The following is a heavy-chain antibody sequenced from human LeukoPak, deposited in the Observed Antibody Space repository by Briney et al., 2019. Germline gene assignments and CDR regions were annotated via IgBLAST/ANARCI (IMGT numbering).Heavy chain of an antibody. CDR2: INTNTGNP. D-gene: IGHD4-17*01. J-gene: IGHJ6*03. CDR1: GYTFTSYA. V-gene: IGHV7-4-1*02. Sequence: ASVKVSCKASGYTFTSYAMNWVRQAPGQGLEWMGWINTNTGNPTYAQGFTGRFVFSLDTSVSTAYLQISSLKAEDTAVYYCARSVVTTTGGKSYYYYYYMDVWGKGTTVTVSS. CDR3: ARSVVTTTGGKSYYYYYYMDV.